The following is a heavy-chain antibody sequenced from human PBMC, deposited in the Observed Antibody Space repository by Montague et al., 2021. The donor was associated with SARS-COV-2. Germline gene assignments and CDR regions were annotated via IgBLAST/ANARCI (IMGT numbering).Heavy chain of an antibody. CDR1: GGSISSSSYY. V-gene: IGHV4-39*01. D-gene: IGHD3-3*01. Sequence: SETLSLTCTVSGGSISSSSYYWGWIRQPPGKGPEWIGSIYYSGSTYYNPSLESRVTISVDTSKNQFSLKLSSVTAADTAVYYCARKASRGITIFGVVTASCYFDYWGQGTLVTVSS. CDR3: ARKASRGITIFGVVTASCYFDY. CDR2: IYYSGST. J-gene: IGHJ4*02.